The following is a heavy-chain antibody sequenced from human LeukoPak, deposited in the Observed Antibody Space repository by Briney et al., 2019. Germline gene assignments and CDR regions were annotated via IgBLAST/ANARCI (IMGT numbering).Heavy chain of an antibody. J-gene: IGHJ4*02. V-gene: IGHV1-69*05. CDR2: IIPIFGTA. Sequence: SVKVSCKASGGTFSSYAISWLRQAPGQGLEWMGGIIPIFGTANYAQKFQGRVTITTDESTSTAYMELSSLRSEDTAVYYCARVVVVAANYYFDYWGQGTLVTVSS. CDR3: ARVVVVAANYYFDY. D-gene: IGHD2-15*01. CDR1: GGTFSSYA.